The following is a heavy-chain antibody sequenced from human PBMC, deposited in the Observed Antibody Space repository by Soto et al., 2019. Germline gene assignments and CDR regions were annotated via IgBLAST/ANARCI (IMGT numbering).Heavy chain of an antibody. V-gene: IGHV3-15*07. Sequence: EVQLVDSGGGLVKPGGSLRLSCEASGFSVSKAWMNWVRQAPGKGLEWVGRIKTRDEGETTNYAAPVKGRFTISRDDSKNTLYLQMNSLKTDDTAVYYCTTGSVEGFWGQGTTVTVSS. CDR3: TTGSVEGF. D-gene: IGHD2-15*01. CDR2: IKTRDEGETT. CDR1: GFSVSKAW. J-gene: IGHJ6*02.